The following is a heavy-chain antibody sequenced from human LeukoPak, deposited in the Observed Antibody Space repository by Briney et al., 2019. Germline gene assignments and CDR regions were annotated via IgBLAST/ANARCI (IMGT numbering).Heavy chain of an antibody. Sequence: GGSLRLSCAASGFAFTNAWMAWVRQAPGKGQERVGRIKSKTDGGATDCAAPVKGRFTISRDDSKNTLYLQMNSLKTEDTAVYYCTTRSDFSYYYYYMDVWGKGTTVTVSS. V-gene: IGHV3-15*01. CDR1: GFAFTNAW. D-gene: IGHD3-3*01. CDR2: IKSKTDGGAT. J-gene: IGHJ6*03. CDR3: TTRSDFSYYYYYMDV.